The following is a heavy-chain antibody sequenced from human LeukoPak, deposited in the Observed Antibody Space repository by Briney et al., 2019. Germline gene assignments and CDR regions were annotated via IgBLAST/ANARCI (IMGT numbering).Heavy chain of an antibody. D-gene: IGHD1-7*01. V-gene: IGHV3-30*01. J-gene: IGHJ4*02. Sequence: PGRSLRLSCAASGFTFSSYAMHWVRQVPGKGLEWVAVISYDGSNKYYADSVKGRFTISRDNSKNTLYLQMNSLRAEDTAVYYCARGIAPLELPNFDYWGQGTLVTVSS. CDR3: ARGIAPLELPNFDY. CDR2: ISYDGSNK. CDR1: GFTFSSYA.